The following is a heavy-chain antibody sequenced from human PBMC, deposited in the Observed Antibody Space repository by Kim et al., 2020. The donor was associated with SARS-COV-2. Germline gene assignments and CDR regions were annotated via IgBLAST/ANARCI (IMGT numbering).Heavy chain of an antibody. CDR1: GGSISSSSYY. V-gene: IGHV4-39*01. J-gene: IGHJ2*01. D-gene: IGHD3-22*01. CDR2: IYYSGSN. CDR3: ARHPSITMIVIAWYYDL. Sequence: SETLSLTCTVSGGSISSSSYYWGWIRQPPGKGLEWIGSIYYSGSNYYNPSLKSRVTISVDTSKNQFSLKLSSVTAADTAVYYCARHPSITMIVIAWYYDLWGRGTLVTVSS.